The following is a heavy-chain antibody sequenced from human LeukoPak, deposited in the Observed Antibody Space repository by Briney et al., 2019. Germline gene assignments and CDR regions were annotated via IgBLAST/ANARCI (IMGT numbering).Heavy chain of an antibody. CDR2: ISGSGGST. J-gene: IGHJ4*02. CDR1: GFTFSSYA. V-gene: IGHV3-23*01. CDR3: ATMVRGVIINDYFDY. Sequence: GSLRLSCAASGFTFSSYAMSWVRQAPGKGLEWVSAISGSGGSTYYADSVKGRFTISRDNSKNTLYLQMNSLRAEDTAVYYCATMVRGVIINDYFDYWGQGTLSPSPQ. D-gene: IGHD3-10*01.